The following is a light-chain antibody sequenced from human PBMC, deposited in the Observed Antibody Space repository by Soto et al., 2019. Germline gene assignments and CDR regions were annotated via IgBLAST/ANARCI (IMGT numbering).Light chain of an antibody. J-gene: IGLJ1*01. CDR1: NSNIGSNT. Sequence: QSVLTQPPSASGTPGQRVTISCSGSNSNIGSNTVNWYQQLPGTAPKLLIYYDNLRPSGVPDRISGSKSGTSASLAISGLQSDDEDDYYCAAWDDSLNGRVFGTGTRSPS. CDR3: AAWDDSLNGRV. V-gene: IGLV1-44*01. CDR2: YDN.